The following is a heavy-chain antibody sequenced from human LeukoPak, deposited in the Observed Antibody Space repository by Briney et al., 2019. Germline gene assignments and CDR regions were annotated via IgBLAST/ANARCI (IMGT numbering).Heavy chain of an antibody. Sequence: ASVKVSCKASGGTFSSYAISWGRQAPGQGLEWMGRIIPIFGTANYAQKFPGRVTFTTYESTSTAYMELSSLRPEDTAPYSCSRSTPSDYSGSGVSDWGQGTLLTVSS. CDR3: SRSTPSDYSGSGVSD. D-gene: IGHD3-10*01. V-gene: IGHV1-69*05. J-gene: IGHJ4*02. CDR2: IIPIFGTA. CDR1: GGTFSSYA.